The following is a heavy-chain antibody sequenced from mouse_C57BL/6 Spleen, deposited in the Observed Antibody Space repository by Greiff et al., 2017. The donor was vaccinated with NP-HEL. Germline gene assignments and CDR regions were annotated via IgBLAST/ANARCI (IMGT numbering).Heavy chain of an antibody. J-gene: IGHJ4*01. CDR1: GFSLTSYA. D-gene: IGHD2-5*01. V-gene: IGHV2-9-1*01. CDR2: IWTGGGT. CDR3: ARTYYSNYGAMDY. Sequence: QVQLQQSGPGLVAPSQSLSITCTVSGFSLTSYAISWVRQPPGKGLEWLGVIWTGGGTNYNSALKSRLSISKDNSKSQVFLKMNSLQTDDTARYYCARTYYSNYGAMDYWGQGTSVTVSS.